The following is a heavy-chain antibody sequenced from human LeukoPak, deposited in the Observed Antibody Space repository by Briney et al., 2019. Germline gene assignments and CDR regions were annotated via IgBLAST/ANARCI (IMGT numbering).Heavy chain of an antibody. J-gene: IGHJ4*02. V-gene: IGHV4-59*08. CDR2: IYYSGTT. D-gene: IGHD3-9*01. Sequence: PSETLSLTCTVSGGSVSSYYWNWIRQPPGKGLEWIGYIYYSGTTNYNPSLKSRVTISVDTSKNQFSLKLSSVTAADTAVYYCARAYDILTGYYYFDYWGQGTLVTVSS. CDR3: ARAYDILTGYYYFDY. CDR1: GGSVSSYY.